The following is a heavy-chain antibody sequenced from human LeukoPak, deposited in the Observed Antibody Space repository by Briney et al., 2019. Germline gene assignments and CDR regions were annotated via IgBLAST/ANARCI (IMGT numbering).Heavy chain of an antibody. CDR2: ISGSGGST. CDR3: AKVQYYYDSSGSLGYYFDY. CDR1: GFTFSSYA. J-gene: IGHJ4*02. V-gene: IGHV3-23*01. D-gene: IGHD3-22*01. Sequence: GGSLRLSCAASGFTFSSYAMSWVRQAPGKGLEWVSAISGSGGSTYYADSVKGRFTISRDNSKNTLYLQMNSLRAEDTAVYYCAKVQYYYDSSGSLGYYFDYWGQGTLVTVSP.